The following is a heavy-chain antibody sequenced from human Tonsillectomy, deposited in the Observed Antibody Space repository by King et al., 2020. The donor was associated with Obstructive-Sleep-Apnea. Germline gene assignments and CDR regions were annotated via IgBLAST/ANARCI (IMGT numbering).Heavy chain of an antibody. J-gene: IGHJ6*02. V-gene: IGHV1-8*01. CDR3: ARGVVVPAAIRTLAYYYGMDV. CDR2: MNPNSGNT. CDR1: GYTFTSYD. Sequence: VQLVESGAEVKKPGASVKVSCKASGYTFTSYDINWVRQATGQGLEWMGWMNPNSGNTGYAQKFQGRVTMTRNTSISTAYMELSSLRSEDTAVYYCARGVVVPAAIRTLAYYYGMDVWGQGTTVTVSS. D-gene: IGHD2-2*01.